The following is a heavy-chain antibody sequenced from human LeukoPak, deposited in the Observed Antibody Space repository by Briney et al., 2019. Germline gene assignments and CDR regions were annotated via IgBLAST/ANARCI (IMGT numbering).Heavy chain of an antibody. CDR2: IYPGDSDT. Sequence: ESLKISCQGSGYTFANYWIGWVRQMPGKGLEWMGIIYPGDSDTRYSPSFQGQVTISADKSISTAYLQWSSLKASDTAVYYCARREGGWYLDYWGQGTLVTVSS. CDR1: GYTFANYW. CDR3: ARREGGWYLDY. J-gene: IGHJ4*02. D-gene: IGHD6-19*01. V-gene: IGHV5-51*01.